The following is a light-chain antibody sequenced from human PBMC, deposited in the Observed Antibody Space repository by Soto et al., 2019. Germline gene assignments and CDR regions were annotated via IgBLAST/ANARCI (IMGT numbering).Light chain of an antibody. CDR1: QSVSAW. CDR2: HVS. J-gene: IGKJ1*01. Sequence: DIQRTQSPSTLSAAVGNRVTLTCRALQSVSAWLAWCQQKPGKAPKLLIYHVSTLESGVPLRFSGSGSGTDFTLPITRLHPDAFLTYYCQPYRTFSWMFREGTKVDIK. V-gene: IGKV1-5*01. CDR3: QPYRTFSWM.